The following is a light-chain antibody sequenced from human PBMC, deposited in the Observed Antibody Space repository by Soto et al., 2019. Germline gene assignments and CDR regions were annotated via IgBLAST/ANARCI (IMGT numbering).Light chain of an antibody. CDR3: QQYNNWPPT. Sequence: DIVLTQSPGTLSLSPGERATLSCRASQSVSSTYLAWYQQKPGQAPRLLIYDASTRTTGGPARFNGSGSGTEFTLTISSLQSEDFAVYYCQQYNNWPPTFGQGTKVAI. J-gene: IGKJ1*01. V-gene: IGKV3-15*01. CDR2: DAS. CDR1: QSVSSTY.